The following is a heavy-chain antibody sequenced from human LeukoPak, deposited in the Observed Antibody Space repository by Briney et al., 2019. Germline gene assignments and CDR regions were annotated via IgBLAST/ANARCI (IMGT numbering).Heavy chain of an antibody. Sequence: ASVKVSCRASGYTFTGYYMHWVRQAPGQGLEWVGWINPNSGGTNYAQKFQGRVTMTRDTSISTAYMELSSLRSEDTAVYYCATRPYDYDILTGYYSFDYWGQGTLVTVSS. CDR3: ATRPYDYDILTGYYSFDY. CDR2: INPNSGGT. CDR1: GYTFTGYY. J-gene: IGHJ4*02. V-gene: IGHV1-2*02. D-gene: IGHD3-9*01.